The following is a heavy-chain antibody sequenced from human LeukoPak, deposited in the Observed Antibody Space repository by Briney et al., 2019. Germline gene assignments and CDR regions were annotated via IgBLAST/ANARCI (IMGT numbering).Heavy chain of an antibody. CDR2: IWYDGSNK. V-gene: IGHV3-33*01. D-gene: IGHD2-2*01. CDR3: ARGRRGELPAAQPGYMDV. J-gene: IGHJ6*03. CDR1: GFTFSSYG. Sequence: PGGSLRLSCAASGFTFSSYGMHWVRQAPGKGLEWVAVIWYDGSNKYYADSVKGRFTISRDNSKNTLYLQMNSLRAEDTAVYYCARGRRGELPAAQPGYMDVWGKGTTVTVSS.